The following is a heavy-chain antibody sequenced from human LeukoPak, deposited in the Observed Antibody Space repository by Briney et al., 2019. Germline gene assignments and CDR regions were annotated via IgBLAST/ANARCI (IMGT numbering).Heavy chain of an antibody. V-gene: IGHV4-59*08. CDR3: GRLPDSRTEAVDI. J-gene: IGHJ3*02. D-gene: IGHD3-22*01. Sequence: SETLSLTCTVSGGPISSYYWSWIRQPPGKGLEWIGYIYYSGSTSYNPSLKSRVTISVDMSRNQFSLKLSSVTAADTAVYYCGRLPDSRTEAVDIWGQGTVVTVSS. CDR2: IYYSGST. CDR1: GGPISSYY.